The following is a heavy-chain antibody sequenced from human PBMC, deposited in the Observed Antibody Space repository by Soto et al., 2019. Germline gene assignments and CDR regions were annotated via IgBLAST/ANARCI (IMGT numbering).Heavy chain of an antibody. CDR3: ARDGSGAYLHWFDP. CDR2: IYYSGST. Sequence: LALTCTVSGGSISSYYWSWIRQPPGKGLEWIGYIYYSGSTNYNPSLKSRVTISVDTSKNQFSLKLSSVTAADTAVYYCARDGSGAYLHWFDPWGQGTLVTVSS. D-gene: IGHD1-26*01. J-gene: IGHJ5*02. CDR1: GGSISSYY. V-gene: IGHV4-59*01.